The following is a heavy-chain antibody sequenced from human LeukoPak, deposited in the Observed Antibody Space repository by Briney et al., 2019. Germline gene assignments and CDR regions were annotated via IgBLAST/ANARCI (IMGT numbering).Heavy chain of an antibody. J-gene: IGHJ4*02. CDR2: ISDSGYTT. Sequence: GGSLRLSCAASGFTFSTYAMNWVRQAPGKRMEWFSTISDSGYTTYYADSVKGRFTISRDNSKNTLYLQINGLRAEDTAVYYCAKRSSAMCFDYWGQGTLVTVSS. V-gene: IGHV3-23*01. D-gene: IGHD6-6*01. CDR1: GFTFSTYA. CDR3: AKRSSAMCFDY.